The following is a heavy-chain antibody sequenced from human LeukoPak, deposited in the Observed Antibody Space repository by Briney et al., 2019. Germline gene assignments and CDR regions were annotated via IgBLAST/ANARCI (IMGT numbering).Heavy chain of an antibody. D-gene: IGHD6-6*01. CDR3: ARDFSSSSSVAADYFDY. CDR1: GYTFTGYY. V-gene: IGHV1-2*02. J-gene: IGHJ4*02. Sequence: DSVKVSCKASGYTFTGYYMHWVRQAPGQGLEWMGWVTRNSGGTNYAQKFQGRVTMTRDTSISTAYMELSRLRFDDTAVYYCARDFSSSSSVAADYFDYWGQGTLVTVSS. CDR2: VTRNSGGT.